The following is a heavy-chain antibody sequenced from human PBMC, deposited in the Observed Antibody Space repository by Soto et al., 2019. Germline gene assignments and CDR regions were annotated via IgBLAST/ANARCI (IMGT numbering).Heavy chain of an antibody. CDR1: GYSFTSYW. D-gene: IGHD6-6*01. CDR2: IYPGDSDT. V-gene: IGHV5-51*01. J-gene: IGHJ6*02. CDR3: PRRSSSSSWYYYYGMDV. Sequence: GESVKISCXGSGYSFTSYWIGWVRQMPGKGLEWMGIIYPGDSDTRYSPSFQGQVTISADKSISTAYLQWSSLKASDTAMYYCPRRSSSSSWYYYYGMDVWGQGTTVTVSS.